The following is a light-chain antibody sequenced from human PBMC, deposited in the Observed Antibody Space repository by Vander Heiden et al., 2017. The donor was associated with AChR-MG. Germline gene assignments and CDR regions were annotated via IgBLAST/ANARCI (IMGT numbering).Light chain of an antibody. CDR2: EDN. CDR1: SGSIASNY. CDR3: QSYDSSNWV. Sequence: NFMLTQPHPVSESQGKTVTISCTGSSGSIASNYVQWYQQRPSSAPTTMIYEDNQRPSGVPDRFSGSIDSSSNSASLTISGLKTEDEADYYCQSYDSSNWVFGGGTKLTVL. V-gene: IGLV6-57*02. J-gene: IGLJ3*02.